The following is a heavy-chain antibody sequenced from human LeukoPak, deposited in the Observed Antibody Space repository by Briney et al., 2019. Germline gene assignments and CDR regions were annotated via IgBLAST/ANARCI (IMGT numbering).Heavy chain of an antibody. CDR3: AREDYYDSGSNDY. Sequence: ASVKVSCKASGYSFSRYDINWVRQATGQGLEWMGWMNPNSGNTAYAQKFRGRVTITRNTSISTAYMELSSLRSEDTAVYYCAREDYYDSGSNDYWGQGTLVTVSS. V-gene: IGHV1-8*03. CDR1: GYSFSRYD. D-gene: IGHD3-22*01. CDR2: MNPNSGNT. J-gene: IGHJ4*02.